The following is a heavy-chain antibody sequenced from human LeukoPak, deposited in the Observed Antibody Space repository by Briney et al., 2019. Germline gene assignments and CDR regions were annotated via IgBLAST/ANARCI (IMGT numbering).Heavy chain of an antibody. J-gene: IGHJ4*02. Sequence: ASVKVSCKASGYTFTSYDINWVRQAPGQGLEWMGWMNPNSGNTGYAQKFQGRVTITRNTSISTAYMELSSLRSEDTAVYYCARVVPGMELWLYYWGQGTLVTVSS. CDR1: GYTFTSYD. CDR3: ARVVPGMELWLYY. D-gene: IGHD5-18*01. CDR2: MNPNSGNT. V-gene: IGHV1-8*01.